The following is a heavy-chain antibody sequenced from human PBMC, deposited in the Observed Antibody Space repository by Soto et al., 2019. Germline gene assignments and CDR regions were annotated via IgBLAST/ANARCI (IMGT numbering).Heavy chain of an antibody. V-gene: IGHV1-8*01. CDR1: GYTFTSYD. CDR3: ARGSPTIFGVVVYWFDP. D-gene: IGHD3-3*01. Sequence: ASVKVSCKASGYTFTSYDINWVRLATGQGLEWMGWMNPNSGNTGYAQKFQGRVTMTRNTSISTAYMELSSLRSEDTAVYYCARGSPTIFGVVVYWFDPWGQGTLVTVSS. CDR2: MNPNSGNT. J-gene: IGHJ5*02.